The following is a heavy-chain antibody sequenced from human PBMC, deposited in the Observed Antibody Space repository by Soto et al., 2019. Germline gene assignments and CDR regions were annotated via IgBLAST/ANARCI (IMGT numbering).Heavy chain of an antibody. CDR2: IYYSGST. D-gene: IGHD3-10*01. J-gene: IGHJ6*02. CDR3: ARDTYYYGSGSYGPYGMDV. Sequence: SETLSLTCTVSGGSISSADYYWSWIRQPPGKGLEWIGYIYYSGSTYYNPSLKSRVTISVDTSKNQFSLKLSSVTAADTAVYYCARDTYYYGSGSYGPYGMDVWGQGTTVTVSS. CDR1: GGSISSADYY. V-gene: IGHV4-30-4*01.